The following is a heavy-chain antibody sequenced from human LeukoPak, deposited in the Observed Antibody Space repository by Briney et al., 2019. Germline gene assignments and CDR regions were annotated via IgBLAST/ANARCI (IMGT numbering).Heavy chain of an antibody. CDR1: GGSISSSSYY. CDR3: ARDDGPGSIDY. V-gene: IGHV4-39*07. CDR2: IYYSGST. J-gene: IGHJ4*02. Sequence: PSETLSLTCTVSGGSISSSSYYWGWIRQPPGKGLEWIGSIYYSGSTYYNPSLKSRVTMSVDTSKNQFSLKLSSVTAADTAVYYCARDDGPGSIDYWGQGTLVTVSS.